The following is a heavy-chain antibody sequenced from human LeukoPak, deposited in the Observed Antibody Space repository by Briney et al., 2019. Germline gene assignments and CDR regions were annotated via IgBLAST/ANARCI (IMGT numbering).Heavy chain of an antibody. V-gene: IGHV1-8*01. D-gene: IGHD6-13*01. CDR3: ARGSGSSWKYYYYYYGMDV. Sequence: ASVKVSCKASGYTFTSYDINWVRQATGQGLEWMGWMNPNSGNTGYAQKFQGRVTMTRNTSISTAYMELSSLRSEDTAVYYCARGSGSSWKYYYYYYGMDVWGQGTTVTVSS. CDR2: MNPNSGNT. CDR1: GYTFTSYD. J-gene: IGHJ6*02.